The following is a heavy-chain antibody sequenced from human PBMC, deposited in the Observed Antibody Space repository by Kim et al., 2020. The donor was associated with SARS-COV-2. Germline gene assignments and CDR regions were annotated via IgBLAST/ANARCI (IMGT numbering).Heavy chain of an antibody. CDR3: ARSITMIVVN. CDR1: GGSISSYY. D-gene: IGHD3-22*01. V-gene: IGHV4-59*08. J-gene: IGHJ4*02. CDR2: IYYSGST. Sequence: SETLSLTCTVSGGSISSYYWSWIRQPPGKGLEWIGYIYYSGSTNYNPSLKSRVTISVDTSKNQFSLKLSSVTAADTAVYYCARSITMIVVNWGQGTLVTVSS.